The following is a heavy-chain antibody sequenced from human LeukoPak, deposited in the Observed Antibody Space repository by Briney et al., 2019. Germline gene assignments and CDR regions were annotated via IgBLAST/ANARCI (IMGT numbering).Heavy chain of an antibody. Sequence: PGGSRRLSCSASGFTFSSYAMHWVRQAPGKGLEYVSTILMNGGSTYYADSVKGRLTISTDNSKNTLYHQMSGLRAEDPAVYYCVKGSEAYSDSRSDYWGQGTLVTVSS. CDR1: GFTFSSYA. CDR3: VKGSEAYSDSRSDY. D-gene: IGHD3-22*01. J-gene: IGHJ4*02. V-gene: IGHV3-64D*09. CDR2: ILMNGGST.